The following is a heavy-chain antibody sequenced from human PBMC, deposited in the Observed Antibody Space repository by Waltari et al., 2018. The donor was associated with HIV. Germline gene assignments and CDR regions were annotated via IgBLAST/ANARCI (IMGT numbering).Heavy chain of an antibody. CDR3: TRSLYYGSGRADY. D-gene: IGHD3-10*01. J-gene: IGHJ4*02. CDR2: IRSKAYGGTT. CDR1: GFTFGDYA. Sequence: EVQLVESGGGLVQPGRSLRLSCTASGFTFGDYAISWVRQAPGKGLGWVGFIRSKAYGGTTEYAASVKCRFTISRDDSKSIAYLQMNSLKTEDTAVYYCTRSLYYGSGRADYWCQGTLVTVSS. V-gene: IGHV3-49*04.